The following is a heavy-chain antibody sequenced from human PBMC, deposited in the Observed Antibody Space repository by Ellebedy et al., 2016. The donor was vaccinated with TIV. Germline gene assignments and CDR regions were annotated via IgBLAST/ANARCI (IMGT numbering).Heavy chain of an antibody. CDR2: ISYDGSNY. CDR3: ARVKAYSAFDI. J-gene: IGHJ3*02. D-gene: IGHD2-15*01. Sequence: PGGSLRLSCAASGFTFRRYALHWVPPAPGKGLEWVAVISYDGSNYYYADSVKGRFTISRHKSKDTLYLQMNSLRADDTAVYYCARVKAYSAFDIWGQGTRVTVSS. V-gene: IGHV3-30-3*01. CDR1: GFTFRRYA.